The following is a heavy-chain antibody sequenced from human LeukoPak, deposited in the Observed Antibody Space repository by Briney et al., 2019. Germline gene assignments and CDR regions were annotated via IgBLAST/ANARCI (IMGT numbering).Heavy chain of an antibody. CDR2: IWFDGRQT. J-gene: IGHJ4*02. CDR1: GFSFSKYA. D-gene: IGHD6-19*01. CDR3: VKDRTVAGTDARYYFDY. V-gene: IGHV3-33*06. Sequence: PARSLRLSCAASGFSFSKYAMHWVRQAPGKGLEWVAVIWFDGRQTFYADSAKGRFTISRDNSKNTLYLQVNSLRAEDTALYYCVKDRTVAGTDARYYFDYWGQGTLVTVSS.